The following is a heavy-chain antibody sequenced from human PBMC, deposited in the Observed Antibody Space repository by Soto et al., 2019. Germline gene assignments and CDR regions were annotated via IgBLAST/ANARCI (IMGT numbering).Heavy chain of an antibody. D-gene: IGHD3-10*01. CDR3: AKGGLGYDSAGTYYHFYYYGMDV. CDR1: GFTFSSYA. Sequence: EVQLLESGGGLVQPGGSLRLSCAASGFTFSSYAMTWVRQAPGKGLEWVTAISAIGGTTYYADSVKGRFTISRDNSQNTLHLQMNSLRAEDTAVYYCAKGGLGYDSAGTYYHFYYYGMDVWGQGTTVTVS. V-gene: IGHV3-23*01. J-gene: IGHJ6*02. CDR2: ISAIGGTT.